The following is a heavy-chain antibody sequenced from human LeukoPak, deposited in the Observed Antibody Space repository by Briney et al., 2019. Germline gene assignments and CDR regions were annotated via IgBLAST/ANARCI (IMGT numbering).Heavy chain of an antibody. V-gene: IGHV5-51*01. D-gene: IGHD3-22*01. Sequence: RGESLKISCKGSGYSFTSYWIGWVRQMPGKGLEWMGIIYPGDSDTRYSPSFQGQVTISADKSISTAYLQWSSLKASDTAMYYCARQGYDSSGYIYPRGWFDPWGQGTLVTVSS. CDR3: ARQGYDSSGYIYPRGWFDP. CDR1: GYSFTSYW. CDR2: IYPGDSDT. J-gene: IGHJ5*02.